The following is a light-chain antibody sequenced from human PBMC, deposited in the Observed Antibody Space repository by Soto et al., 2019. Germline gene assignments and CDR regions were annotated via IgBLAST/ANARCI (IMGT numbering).Light chain of an antibody. Sequence: DIQMPTSPSTLSASVVERVTITGRASQSINVWLAWYQQKPGRAPKLLIYQASTLESGVPSRFSGSGSGTEFTLTISRLQPEDLATYDGQQYKSYSPITGGQGTRLEI. CDR2: QAS. CDR1: QSINVW. V-gene: IGKV1-5*03. CDR3: QQYKSYSPIT. J-gene: IGKJ5*01.